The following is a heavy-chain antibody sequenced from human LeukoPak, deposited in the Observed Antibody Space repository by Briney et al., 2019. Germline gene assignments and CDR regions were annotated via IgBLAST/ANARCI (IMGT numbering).Heavy chain of an antibody. D-gene: IGHD3-10*01. V-gene: IGHV1-24*01. J-gene: IGHJ5*02. Sequence: ASVKVSCKVSGYTLTELSMHWVRQAPGKGLEWMGGFDPEDGETIYAQKFQGRVTMTRDTSTSTVYMELSSLRSEDTAVYYCARSDNMEKTRTLWFGESFNWFDPWGQGTLVTVSS. CDR2: FDPEDGET. CDR1: GYTLTELS. CDR3: ARSDNMEKTRTLWFGESFNWFDP.